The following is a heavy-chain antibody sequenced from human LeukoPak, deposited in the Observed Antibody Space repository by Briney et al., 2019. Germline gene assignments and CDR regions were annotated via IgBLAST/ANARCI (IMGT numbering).Heavy chain of an antibody. Sequence: GGSLRLSCAASGFTFSSYGMSWVRQAPGKGLEWASAITGNGGNTFYADSVKGRFTISRDNSKNTMYLQMNSLRAEDTALYYCARDRSGSYPNWFDPWGQGTLVTVPS. CDR1: GFTFSSYG. V-gene: IGHV3-23*01. CDR3: ARDRSGSYPNWFDP. CDR2: ITGNGGNT. J-gene: IGHJ5*02. D-gene: IGHD3-10*01.